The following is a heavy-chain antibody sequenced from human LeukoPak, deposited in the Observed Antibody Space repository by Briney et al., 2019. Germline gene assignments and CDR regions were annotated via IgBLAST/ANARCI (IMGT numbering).Heavy chain of an antibody. CDR1: GFTVITND. D-gene: IGHD1-14*01. Sequence: GGSLRLSCAASGFTVITNDMTWVRQAPGKGLEWVSVLYSDGNTKYADYVQGRFTTSRDNSKNTLYLEMNSLSPDDTAVYYCARGVEPLAANTLAYWGQGTLVTVSS. J-gene: IGHJ4*02. V-gene: IGHV3-53*01. CDR2: LYSDGNT. CDR3: ARGVEPLAANTLAY.